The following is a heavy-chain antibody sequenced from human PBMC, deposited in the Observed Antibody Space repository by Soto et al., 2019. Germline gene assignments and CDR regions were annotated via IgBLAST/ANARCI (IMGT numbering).Heavy chain of an antibody. J-gene: IGHJ4*02. CDR1: GFTFSSYG. CDR2: ISYDGSNK. CDR3: AKSGNSWELVVSYFDY. V-gene: IGHV3-30*18. Sequence: SGGSLRLSCAASGFTFSSYGMHWVRQAPGKGLEWVAVISYDGSNKYYADSVKGRFTISRDNSKNTLYLQMNSLRAEDTAVYYCAKSGNSWELVVSYFDYWGQGTLVTVSS. D-gene: IGHD1-26*01.